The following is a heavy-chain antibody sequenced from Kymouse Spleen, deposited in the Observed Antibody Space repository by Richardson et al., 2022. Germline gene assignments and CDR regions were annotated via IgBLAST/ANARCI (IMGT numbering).Heavy chain of an antibody. CDR1: GGSISSSSYY. CDR2: IYYSGST. J-gene: IGHJ4*02. V-gene: IGHV4-39*01. CDR3: ARGRYYGSGSYYKPYYFDY. Sequence: QLQLQESGPGLVKPSETLSLTCTVSGGSISSSSYYWGWIRQPPGKGLEWIGSIYYSGSTYYNPSLKSRVTISVDTSKNQFSLKLSSVTAADTAVYYCARGRYYGSGSYYKPYYFDYWGQGTLVTVSS. D-gene: IGHD3-10*01.